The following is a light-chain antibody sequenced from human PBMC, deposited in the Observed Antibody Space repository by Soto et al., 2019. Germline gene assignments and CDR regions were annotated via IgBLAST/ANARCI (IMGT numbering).Light chain of an antibody. CDR3: NQYHSSLT. CDR2: GAS. CDR1: QSVSSSS. V-gene: IGKV3-20*01. Sequence: EIVLTQSPGTLSLSPGEGATLSCRASQSVSSSSLTWYQQKRGQAPRLLIYGASSRATRIPDRFSGSGSGRYLTLPISRLEPEDVAVYCCNQYHSSLTCGGGTKVEIK. J-gene: IGKJ4*01.